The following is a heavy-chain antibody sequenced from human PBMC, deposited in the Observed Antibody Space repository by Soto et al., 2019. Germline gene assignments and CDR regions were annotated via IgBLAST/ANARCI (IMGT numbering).Heavy chain of an antibody. CDR3: AREPADVDTAMDP. Sequence: SESMSLTSTVSGGTISYYYWSWIRKPPGKGLEWIGYINYSGSTNYNPSLKSRVSISIATSKNQFSLKLSSVTAADTAVYYCAREPADVDTAMDPWSQGTLVTVSS. D-gene: IGHD5-18*01. V-gene: IGHV4-59*12. CDR2: INYSGST. J-gene: IGHJ5*02. CDR1: GGTISYYY.